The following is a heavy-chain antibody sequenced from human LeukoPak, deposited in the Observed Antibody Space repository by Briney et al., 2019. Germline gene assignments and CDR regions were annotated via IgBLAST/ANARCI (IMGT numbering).Heavy chain of an antibody. Sequence: ASVKVSCKASGYTFTSYAMNWVRQAPGQGLEWMGWINTNTGNPTYAQGFTGRFVFSLDTSVSTAYLQISGLKAEDTAVYYCARAPSYSYGAPRTMYYYYYYMDVWGKGTTVTVSS. CDR2: INTNTGNP. CDR1: GYTFTSYA. CDR3: ARAPSYSYGAPRTMYYYYYYMDV. D-gene: IGHD5-18*01. V-gene: IGHV7-4-1*02. J-gene: IGHJ6*03.